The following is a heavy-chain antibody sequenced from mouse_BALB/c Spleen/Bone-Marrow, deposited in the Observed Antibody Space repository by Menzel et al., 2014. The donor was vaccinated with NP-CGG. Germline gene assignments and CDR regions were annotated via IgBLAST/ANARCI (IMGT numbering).Heavy chain of an antibody. CDR2: IDTSDSYI. Sequence: VKLMESGAEFVMPGASVKMSCKASGYTFTDKWMHWVKQRPGQGLEWIGAIDTSDSYINYNQKFKGKASLTVDASSSTAYMHRSSLTSDDSAVYYCARGGHDFSLDYWGQGTSVIVSS. CDR1: GYTFTDKW. D-gene: IGHD2-4*01. V-gene: IGHV1-69*01. J-gene: IGHJ4*01. CDR3: ARGGHDFSLDY.